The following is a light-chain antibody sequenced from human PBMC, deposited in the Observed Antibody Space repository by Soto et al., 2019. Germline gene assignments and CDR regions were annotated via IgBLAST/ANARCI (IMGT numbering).Light chain of an antibody. CDR1: SNDFGSRNF. CDR2: EGT. CDR3: AAWDDSLSGPV. V-gene: IGLV2-14*02. J-gene: IGLJ2*01. Sequence: QSALTQPASMSGSPGQSITISCTGSSNDFGSRNFVSWYQQRPNKAPKLMIFEGTKRPSGVSDRFSASKSGTSASLAISGLRSEDEADYYCAAWDDSLSGPVFGGGTKLTVL.